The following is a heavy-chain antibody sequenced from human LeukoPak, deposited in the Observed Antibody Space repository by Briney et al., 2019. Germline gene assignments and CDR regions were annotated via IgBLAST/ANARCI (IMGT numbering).Heavy chain of an antibody. V-gene: IGHV3-30*02. D-gene: IGHD4-23*01. CDR3: TKGDDYGANTRLPKFNWFDP. CDR1: RFTFSDCA. J-gene: IGHJ5*02. CDR2: IRYDGHTK. Sequence: PGGSLRLSCAAPRFTFSDCAMHWVRQAPGKGLEWVAYIRYDGHTKNYADSVRGRFTISRDNSKDTLYLQMNSLRAEDTAVYYCTKGDDYGANTRLPKFNWFDPWGQGTLVSVSS.